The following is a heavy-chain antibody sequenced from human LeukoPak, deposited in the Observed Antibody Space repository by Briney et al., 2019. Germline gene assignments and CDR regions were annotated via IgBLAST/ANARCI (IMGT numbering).Heavy chain of an antibody. Sequence: GGSLRLSCEGSGFTFSTYWMTWVRQAPGKGLERVAHINQHGSESYYVDSVGGRFLISRDNAKNTLYLHMSNLRGDDMAVYYCARGGLFRYGGTSGDYWGQGTVVTVSS. J-gene: IGHJ4*02. CDR2: INQHGSES. CDR3: ARGGLFRYGGTSGDY. V-gene: IGHV3-7*01. CDR1: GFTFSTYW. D-gene: IGHD4/OR15-4a*01.